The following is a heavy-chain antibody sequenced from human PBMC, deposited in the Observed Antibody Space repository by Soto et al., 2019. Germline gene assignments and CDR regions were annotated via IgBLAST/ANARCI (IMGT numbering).Heavy chain of an antibody. CDR2: ISGSAART. J-gene: IGHJ4*02. D-gene: IGHD6-13*01. CDR1: GFAFGGFT. Sequence: VQVLESGGGLVQPGGSLRLSCSVSGFAFGGFTMTWVRQAPGKGLEWVSSISGSAARTYYADSVQGRFTISRDNSKRTLYLQMNSLRVEDTAEYYCTRGGVGTTGSCDFWGQGTLVAVSS. V-gene: IGHV3-23*01. CDR3: TRGGVGTTGSCDF.